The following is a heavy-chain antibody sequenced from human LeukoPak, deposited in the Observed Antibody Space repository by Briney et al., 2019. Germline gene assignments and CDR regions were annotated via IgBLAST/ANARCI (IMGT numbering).Heavy chain of an antibody. Sequence: GGSLGLSCAASGFTFSSYAMSWVRQAPGRGLEWVSAISGSGGSTYYADSVKGRFTISRDNSKNTLYLQMNSLRAEDTAVYYCARDTYYYDSSGPSYYYYGMDVWGQGTTVTVSS. V-gene: IGHV3-23*01. CDR3: ARDTYYYDSSGPSYYYYGMDV. J-gene: IGHJ6*02. CDR1: GFTFSSYA. CDR2: ISGSGGST. D-gene: IGHD3-22*01.